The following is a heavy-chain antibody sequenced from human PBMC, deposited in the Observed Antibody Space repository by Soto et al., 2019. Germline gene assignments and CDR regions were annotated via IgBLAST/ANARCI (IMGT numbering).Heavy chain of an antibody. D-gene: IGHD6-19*01. CDR2: ISAYNGNT. CDR1: GYTFTSYG. V-gene: IGHV1-18*01. Sequence: ASVKVSCKASGYTFTSYGISWVRQAPGQGLEWMGWISAYNGNTNYAQKLQGRVTMTTDTSTSTAYMELRSLRSDDTAVYYCARDPFGYSCGWYMGSGAFDIWGQGTMVTVSS. CDR3: ARDPFGYSCGWYMGSGAFDI. J-gene: IGHJ3*02.